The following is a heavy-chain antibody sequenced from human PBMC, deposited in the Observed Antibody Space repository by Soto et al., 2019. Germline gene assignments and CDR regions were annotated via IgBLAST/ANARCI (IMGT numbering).Heavy chain of an antibody. V-gene: IGHV1-24*01. D-gene: IGHD2-2*01. CDR2: FDPEDGET. J-gene: IGHJ3*02. Sequence: ASVKVSCKVSGYTLTELSMHWVRQAPGKGLEWMGGFDPEDGETIYAQKFQGRVTMTEDTSTDTAYMELSSLRSEDTAVYYCATHCSSTSCPHLYAFDIWGQGTIVTVSS. CDR3: ATHCSSTSCPHLYAFDI. CDR1: GYTLTELS.